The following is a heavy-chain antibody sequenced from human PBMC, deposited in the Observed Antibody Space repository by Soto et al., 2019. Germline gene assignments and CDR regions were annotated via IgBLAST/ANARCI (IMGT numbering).Heavy chain of an antibody. D-gene: IGHD3-10*01. CDR2: ISYDGSNK. Sequence: QVQLVESGGGVVQPGRSLRLSCAASGFTFSSYGMHWVRQAPGKGLEWVAVISYDGSNKYYADSVKGRFTISRDNSKNTLYLQMNSVRAEDTAVYYCAKRDRRAGEFDYWGQGTLVTVSS. V-gene: IGHV3-30*18. CDR3: AKRDRRAGEFDY. CDR1: GFTFSSYG. J-gene: IGHJ4*02.